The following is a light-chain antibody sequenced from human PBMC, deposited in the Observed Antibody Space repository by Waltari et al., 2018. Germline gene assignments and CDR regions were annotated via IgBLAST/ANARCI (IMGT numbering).Light chain of an antibody. CDR1: QNVLYSSNNKKY. Sequence: DIVMTQSPDSLAVSLGERATTNCKTSQNVLYSSNNKKYLAWYQQKPGQPPKLLIYWASTRESGVPDRFSGSGSGTDFTLTISRLQAEDVAVYYCQQYYSFPVTFGGGTKVEIK. CDR3: QQYYSFPVT. CDR2: WAS. V-gene: IGKV4-1*01. J-gene: IGKJ4*01.